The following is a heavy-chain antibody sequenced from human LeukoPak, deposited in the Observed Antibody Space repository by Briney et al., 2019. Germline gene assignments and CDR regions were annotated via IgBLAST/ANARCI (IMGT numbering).Heavy chain of an antibody. Sequence: ASVKVSCTASGSLWIHWMRQAPGQGHEWVGYISPNSGATGLAQKFQGRVTVTRDTSISTVYMELNGLTSDDTAMYFCARDYPHQRFDIWGQGTLVTVTS. CDR2: ISPNSGAT. D-gene: IGHD2-2*01. V-gene: IGHV1-2*02. CDR1: GSLW. CDR3: ARDYPHQRFDI. J-gene: IGHJ4*02.